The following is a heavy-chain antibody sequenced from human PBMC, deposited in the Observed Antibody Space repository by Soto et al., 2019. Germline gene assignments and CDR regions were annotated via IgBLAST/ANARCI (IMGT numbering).Heavy chain of an antibody. CDR2: IYYSGST. V-gene: IGHV4-59*01. D-gene: IGHD3-9*01. CDR1: GDSLTTYY. Sequence: TSETLSLPCTVSGDSLTTYYWNWIRQPPGKGLEWIGFIYYSGSTSYNPSLKSRVTISLDTSKSQVSLKLNSVTATDTAVYYCAGAGYEILTGCYTKQRDFDSWGRGTLVTVSS. J-gene: IGHJ4*02. CDR3: AGAGYEILTGCYTKQRDFDS.